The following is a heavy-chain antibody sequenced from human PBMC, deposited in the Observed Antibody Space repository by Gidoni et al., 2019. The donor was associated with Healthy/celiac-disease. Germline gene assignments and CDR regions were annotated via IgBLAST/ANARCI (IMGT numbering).Heavy chain of an antibody. D-gene: IGHD4-17*01. CDR3: ATLPVTQGFYYYGMDV. V-gene: IGHV4-4*02. Sequence: EIYHSGSTNYNPSLKSRVTISVDKSKNQFSLKLSSVTAADTAVYYCATLPVTQGFYYYGMDVWGQGTTVTVSS. J-gene: IGHJ6*02. CDR2: IYHSGST.